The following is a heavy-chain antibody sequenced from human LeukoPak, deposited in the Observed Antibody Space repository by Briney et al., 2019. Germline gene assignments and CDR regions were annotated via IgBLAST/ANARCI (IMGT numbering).Heavy chain of an antibody. Sequence: SETLSLTCTVSGGSISSSSYYWGWIRQPPGKGLERIGSIYYSGSTYYNPSLKSRVTISVDTSKNQFSLKLSSVTAADTAVYYCSRPLRSVDAFGIWGQGTMVTVSS. CDR1: GGSISSSSYY. V-gene: IGHV4-39*01. CDR2: IYYSGST. J-gene: IGHJ3*02. CDR3: SRPLRSVDAFGI.